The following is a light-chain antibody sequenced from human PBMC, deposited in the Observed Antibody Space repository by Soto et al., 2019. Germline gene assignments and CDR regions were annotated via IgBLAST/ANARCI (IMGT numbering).Light chain of an antibody. CDR2: DAS. J-gene: IGKJ4*01. CDR3: LQHDNLPLT. CDR1: QDISNY. Sequence: DIQMTQSPSSLSASIGDRVTITCQASQDISNYLNWYQQKPGKAPKLLIYDASNLETGVPSRFSGSGSGTDFTFTISSLQTEDIATYYCLQHDNLPLTFGGGTKVEIK. V-gene: IGKV1-33*01.